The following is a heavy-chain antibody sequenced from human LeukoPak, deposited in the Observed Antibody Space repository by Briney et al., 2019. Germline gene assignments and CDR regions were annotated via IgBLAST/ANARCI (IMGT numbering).Heavy chain of an antibody. CDR1: NFSFGYYG. Sequence: GGSLRLSCTGSNFSFGYYGMNWVRQTPGKGLEWVSAISGSGGSTYYVDSVKGRFTISRDNSKNTLYLQMNSLRAEDTAVYYCAKDRGGNTFDYWGQGTLVTVSS. CDR3: AKDRGGNTFDY. CDR2: ISGSGGST. D-gene: IGHD3-16*01. V-gene: IGHV3-23*01. J-gene: IGHJ4*02.